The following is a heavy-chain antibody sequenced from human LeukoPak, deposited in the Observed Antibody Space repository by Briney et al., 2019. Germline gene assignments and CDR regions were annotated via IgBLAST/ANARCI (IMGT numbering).Heavy chain of an antibody. J-gene: IGHJ4*02. Sequence: GRSLRLSCAASGFTFSSYAMHWVRQAPGKGLEWVAVISYDGSNKYYADSVKGRFTISRDNSKNTLYLQMNSLRAEDTAVYYCARGRGLGQLVLFDYWGQGTLVTVSS. CDR2: ISYDGSNK. D-gene: IGHD6-6*01. V-gene: IGHV3-30*01. CDR1: GFTFSSYA. CDR3: ARGRGLGQLVLFDY.